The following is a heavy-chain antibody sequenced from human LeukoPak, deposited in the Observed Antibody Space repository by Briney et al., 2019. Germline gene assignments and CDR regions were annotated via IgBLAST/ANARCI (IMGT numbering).Heavy chain of an antibody. CDR2: INSDGSST. V-gene: IGHV3-74*01. CDR1: GFTFSSYW. Sequence: GGSLRLSCAASGFTFSSYWMHWVRQAPGKGLVWVSRINSDGSSTTYADSVKGRFTISRDNSKNTLYLQMNSLRAEDTAVYYCAKDALSLRGYDFWSGYSPLPRLDYWGQGTLVTVSS. J-gene: IGHJ4*02. D-gene: IGHD3-3*01. CDR3: AKDALSLRGYDFWSGYSPLPRLDY.